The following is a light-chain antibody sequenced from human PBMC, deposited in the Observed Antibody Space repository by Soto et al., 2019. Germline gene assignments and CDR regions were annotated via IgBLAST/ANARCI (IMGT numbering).Light chain of an antibody. V-gene: IGLV2-14*01. CDR3: SSYTSSSTRV. CDR2: EVS. Sequence: QSALTQPASVSGSPGQSITISCTGTSSDVGGYNYVSWYQQHPGKAPKLMIYEVSNRPSGVSNRFSGSKSGNTASLTISGLQAKDEADYYCSSYTSSSTRVLGGGTMLTVL. CDR1: SSDVGGYNY. J-gene: IGLJ3*02.